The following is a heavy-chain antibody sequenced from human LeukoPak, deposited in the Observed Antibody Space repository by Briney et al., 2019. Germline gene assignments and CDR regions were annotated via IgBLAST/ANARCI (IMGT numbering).Heavy chain of an antibody. J-gene: IGHJ5*02. Sequence: ASVKVSCKASGYTFTGYYMHWVRQAPGQGLEWMGWINPNSGGTNYAQKFQGRVTMTRDTSISTAYMELSRLRSDDTAVYYCARDQMGHNWFDPWGQRTLVTVSS. CDR1: GYTFTGYY. D-gene: IGHD5-24*01. CDR3: ARDQMGHNWFDP. CDR2: INPNSGGT. V-gene: IGHV1-2*02.